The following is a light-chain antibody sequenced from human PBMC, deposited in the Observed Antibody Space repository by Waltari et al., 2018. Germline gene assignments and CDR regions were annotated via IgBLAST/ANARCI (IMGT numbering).Light chain of an antibody. V-gene: IGLV2-14*01. CDR3: SSYTSSSTLV. CDR1: SSDVGAYNY. Sequence: QSALTQPAPVSGSPGQSITIPCTGTSSDVGAYNYVSWYQQHPGKAPKLMIYEVSNRPSGVSNRFSGSKSGNTASLTISGLQAEDEADYYCSSYTSSSTLVFGGGTKLTVL. J-gene: IGLJ2*01. CDR2: EVS.